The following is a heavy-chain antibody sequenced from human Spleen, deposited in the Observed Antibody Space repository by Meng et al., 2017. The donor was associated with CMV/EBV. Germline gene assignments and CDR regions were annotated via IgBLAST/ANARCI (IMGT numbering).Heavy chain of an antibody. V-gene: IGHV4-34*01. CDR2: INHSGST. CDR3: ARSRVFGGYCSSTSCYTGHYYGMDV. J-gene: IGHJ6*02. CDR1: GGSSSGYY. D-gene: IGHD2-2*02. Sequence: GSLRLSCAVYGGSSSGYYWSWIRQPPGKGREWIGEINHSGSTNYNPSLKSRVTISVDTSKNQFSLKLSSVTAADTAVYYCARSRVFGGYCSSTSCYTGHYYGMDVWGQGTTVTVSS.